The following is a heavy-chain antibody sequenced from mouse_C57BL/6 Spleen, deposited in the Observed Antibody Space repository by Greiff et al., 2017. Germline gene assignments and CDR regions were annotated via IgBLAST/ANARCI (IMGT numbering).Heavy chain of an antibody. CDR3: ARSAPIYYGNYDY. Sequence: VQVVESGAELARPGASVKLSCKASGYTFTSYGISWVKQRTGQGLEWIGEIYPRSGNTYYNEKFKGKATLTADKSSSTAYMELRSLTSEDSAVYFCARSAPIYYGNYDYWGQGTTLTVSS. V-gene: IGHV1-81*01. J-gene: IGHJ2*01. CDR2: IYPRSGNT. CDR1: GYTFTSYG. D-gene: IGHD2-1*01.